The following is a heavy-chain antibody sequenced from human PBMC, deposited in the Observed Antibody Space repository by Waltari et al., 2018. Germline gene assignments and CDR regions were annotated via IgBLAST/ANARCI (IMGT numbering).Heavy chain of an antibody. V-gene: IGHV1-18*01. D-gene: IGHD6-13*01. CDR3: ASPSSSWYGNEDY. CDR1: GYSFTNYG. CDR2: ISAYNGNR. J-gene: IGHJ4*02. Sequence: QVHLLQSGPEVKKPGASVKVSCKASGYSFTNYGISWVRQAPGQGLEWMGWISAYNGNRNYAQKLQGRVTMTTDTSTRTAYMELRNLRSDDTAVYYCASPSSSWYGNEDYWGQGTLVTVSS.